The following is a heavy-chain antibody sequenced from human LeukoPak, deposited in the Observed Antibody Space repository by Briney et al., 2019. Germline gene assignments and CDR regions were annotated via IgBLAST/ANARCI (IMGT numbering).Heavy chain of an antibody. CDR3: ARGSRHMTAMVGGFDY. CDR1: GDSISSYF. Sequence: SETLSLTCTVSGDSISSYFWSWIRQPPGKGLEWIGYIYISGRTDCNPSLKSRVTISLDTSKSQVSLTLSSVTAADAAVYYCARGSRHMTAMVGGFDYWGQGTLVTVSS. V-gene: IGHV4-4*09. J-gene: IGHJ4*02. D-gene: IGHD4-23*01. CDR2: IYISGRT.